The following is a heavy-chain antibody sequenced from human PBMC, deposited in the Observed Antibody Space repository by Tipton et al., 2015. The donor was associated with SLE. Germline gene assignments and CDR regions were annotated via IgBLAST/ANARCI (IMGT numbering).Heavy chain of an antibody. CDR1: GGSTNSYY. J-gene: IGHJ6*02. CDR3: AGYCTSTSCYEARGGMDV. Sequence: TLSLTCTVSGGSTNSYYWTWIRQPPGKGLEWFGRIYDSGSTNYNPSLKSRVTISQDTSKNQFSLKLSSVTAADTAVYYCAGYCTSTSCYEARGGMDVWGQGTTVTVSS. CDR2: IYDSGST. V-gene: IGHV4-59*01. D-gene: IGHD2-2*01.